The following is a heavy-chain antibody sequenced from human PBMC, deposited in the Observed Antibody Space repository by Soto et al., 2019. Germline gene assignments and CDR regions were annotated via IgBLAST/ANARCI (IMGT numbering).Heavy chain of an antibody. CDR2: LNTYGNT. Sequence: QVQLQESGPGLVRPSETLSLTCTVSGGSISSYCWSWIRQPAGKGLEWIGRLNTYGNTHYNPSLKSRVTVSVDTSRNQFFLTLRSVTAADSAVYHCGRESGETWDYEASWGQGTPVTVSS. J-gene: IGHJ5*02. CDR1: GGSISSYC. D-gene: IGHD1-7*01. CDR3: GRESGETWDYEAS. V-gene: IGHV4-4*07.